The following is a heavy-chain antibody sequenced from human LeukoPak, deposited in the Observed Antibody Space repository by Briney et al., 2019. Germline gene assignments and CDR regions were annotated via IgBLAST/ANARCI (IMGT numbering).Heavy chain of an antibody. Sequence: GGSRSLSCEASGLPFSNYGMHGVRGVQGKGLEWVAVIWYGGSNENYADSVKGRFTISRDDSKNTLYLQMNSLRAEDTAVYYCAKADGPELIDYWGQGTLVTVSS. CDR3: AKADGPELIDY. CDR2: IWYGGSNE. D-gene: IGHD3-10*01. J-gene: IGHJ4*02. CDR1: GLPFSNYG. V-gene: IGHV3-30*02.